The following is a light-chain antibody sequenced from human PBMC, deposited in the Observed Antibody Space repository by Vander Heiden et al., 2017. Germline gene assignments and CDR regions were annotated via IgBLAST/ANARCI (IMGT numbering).Light chain of an antibody. CDR2: WAS. Sequence: DIVMTHSPDSLAVSLGERATINCKSSQSGLYSSNNKNYLAWYQQKPGQPPKLLIYWASTRESGVPDRFSGRGSGTDFTLTISSLQAEDVAVYYCQQEDSTPNTFGQGTKLEIK. V-gene: IGKV4-1*01. CDR1: QSGLYSSNNKNY. J-gene: IGKJ2*01. CDR3: QQEDSTPNT.